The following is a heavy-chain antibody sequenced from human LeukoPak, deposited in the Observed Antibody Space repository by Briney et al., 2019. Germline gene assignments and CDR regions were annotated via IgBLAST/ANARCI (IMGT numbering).Heavy chain of an antibody. V-gene: IGHV4-39*07. CDR2: IYYSGST. CDR3: ARGASMVRGSKGFDP. Sequence: SETLSLTCTVSGVSIRSNNYYWGWIRQPPGKGLEWTATIYYSGSTNYNPSLKSRVTISVDTSKSQFSLKLSSVTAADTAVYYCARGASMVRGSKGFDPWGQGTLVTVSS. D-gene: IGHD3-10*01. J-gene: IGHJ5*02. CDR1: GVSIRSNNYY.